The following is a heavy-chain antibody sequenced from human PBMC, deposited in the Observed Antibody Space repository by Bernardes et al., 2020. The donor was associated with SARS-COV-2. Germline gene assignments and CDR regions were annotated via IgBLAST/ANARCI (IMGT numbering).Heavy chain of an antibody. Sequence: SESLSLTCTVSGGSISSGTHYWAWLLQPQGEGLEWIASIFFTGSSYYNPSLKSRLTMSVDTSKNQFSLNLSSVTAADTAVYHCARVSSAYPYYFDSWGQGALVTVSS. D-gene: IGHD3-22*01. J-gene: IGHJ4*02. CDR2: IFFTGSS. CDR3: ARVSSAYPYYFDS. CDR1: GGSISSGTHY. V-gene: IGHV4-39*01.